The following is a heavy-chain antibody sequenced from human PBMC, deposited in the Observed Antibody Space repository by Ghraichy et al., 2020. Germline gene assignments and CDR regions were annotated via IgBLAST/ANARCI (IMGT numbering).Heavy chain of an antibody. CDR3: TTDRWNGGDYAY. J-gene: IGHJ4*02. CDR1: GLTFSNAW. Sequence: GALRLSCAVSGLTFSNAWMNWVRQAPGKGLEWVGRMISKTDGGTADYAAPVKGRFIISRDDSEDTLYLQMNSLKTEDTAMYYCTTDRWNGGDYAYWGPGTLVTVSS. D-gene: IGHD4-17*01. CDR2: MISKTDGGTA. V-gene: IGHV3-15*07.